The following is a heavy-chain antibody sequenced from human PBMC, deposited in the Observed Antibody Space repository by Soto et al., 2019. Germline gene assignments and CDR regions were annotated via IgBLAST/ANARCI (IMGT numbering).Heavy chain of an antibody. CDR3: ATSYSRSSVLGSFDS. Sequence: ASVKVSCKVSGYSLIDLSMHWVRQVPGEGLEWMGGFDPEDAKTIYVQKFQGRATLTEDTSTDTAYMELTNLTSEDTAVYYCATSYSRSSVLGSFDSWGQGALVTVSS. V-gene: IGHV1-24*01. J-gene: IGHJ5*01. CDR1: GYSLIDLS. CDR2: FDPEDAKT. D-gene: IGHD6-6*01.